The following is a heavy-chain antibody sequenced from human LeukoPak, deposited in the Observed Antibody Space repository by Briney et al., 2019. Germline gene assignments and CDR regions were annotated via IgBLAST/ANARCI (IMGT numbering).Heavy chain of an antibody. CDR1: GFTFSSYG. CDR2: IWYDGSNK. CDR3: ARDQYNRQLPYYFDY. J-gene: IGHJ4*02. D-gene: IGHD2-2*01. V-gene: IGHV3-33*01. Sequence: PGGSLRLSCAASGFTFSSYGMHWVRQAPGKGLEWVAVIWYDGSNKYYADSVKGRFTISRDNSKNTLYLQMNSLRAEDTAVYYCARDQYNRQLPYYFDYWGQGTLVTVSS.